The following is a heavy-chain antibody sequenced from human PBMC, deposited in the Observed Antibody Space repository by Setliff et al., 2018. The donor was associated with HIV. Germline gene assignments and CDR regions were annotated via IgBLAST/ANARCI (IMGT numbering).Heavy chain of an antibody. J-gene: IGHJ6*03. CDR2: IYYTGNP. D-gene: IGHD3-10*01. V-gene: IGHV4-39*01. CDR1: GRSISSSTYY. CDR3: ASLDGSESPYIYYYNMDV. Sequence: KPSETLSLTCTVSGRSISSSTYYWGWPRQPPGKWLEWIGSIYYTGNPQYNPSLKSRATISVDTSKTQCSLKLSAVTAADTAVYYCASLDGSESPYIYYYNMDVWGEGTAVTVSS.